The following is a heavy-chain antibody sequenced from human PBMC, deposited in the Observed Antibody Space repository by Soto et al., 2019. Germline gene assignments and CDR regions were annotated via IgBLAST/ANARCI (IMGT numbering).Heavy chain of an antibody. Sequence: QVQLVQSGAEVKKPGASVKVSCKASGYTFTSYAMHWVRQAPGQRLEWMGWINAGNGNTKYSQKFQGRVTITRDTSANTAYMELSSLRSEDTAVYYCARPGNIAVAGTNIDYWGQGTLVTVSS. V-gene: IGHV1-3*01. CDR3: ARPGNIAVAGTNIDY. D-gene: IGHD6-19*01. J-gene: IGHJ4*02. CDR1: GYTFTSYA. CDR2: INAGNGNT.